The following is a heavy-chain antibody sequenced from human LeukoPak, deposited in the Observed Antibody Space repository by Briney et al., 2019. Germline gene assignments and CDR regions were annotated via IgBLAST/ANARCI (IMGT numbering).Heavy chain of an antibody. V-gene: IGHV3-11*01. Sequence: KPGGSLRLSCAASGFTFSDYYMSWIRQAPGKGLEWVSYISSSGTTTFYADSVKGRFTISRDNAKNSLYLQMNSLRDDDTAVYFCAREDTKYYDSTGYHYANYFDNWGQRTLVTVSS. D-gene: IGHD3-22*01. CDR1: GFTFSDYY. CDR2: ISSSGTTT. J-gene: IGHJ4*02. CDR3: AREDTKYYDSTGYHYANYFDN.